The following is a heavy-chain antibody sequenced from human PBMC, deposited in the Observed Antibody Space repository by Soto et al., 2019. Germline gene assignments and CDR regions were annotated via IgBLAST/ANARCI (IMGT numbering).Heavy chain of an antibody. CDR1: GFTFSSYG. CDR3: AKGGYCSGGSCYSGGMDV. J-gene: IGHJ6*02. CDR2: ISYDGSNK. V-gene: IGHV3-30*18. Sequence: GGSLRLSCAASGFTFSSYGMHWVRQAPGKGLEWVAVISYDGSNKYYADSVKGRFTISRDNSKNTLYLQMNSLRAEDTAVYYCAKGGYCSGGSCYSGGMDVWGQGTTGTVS. D-gene: IGHD2-15*01.